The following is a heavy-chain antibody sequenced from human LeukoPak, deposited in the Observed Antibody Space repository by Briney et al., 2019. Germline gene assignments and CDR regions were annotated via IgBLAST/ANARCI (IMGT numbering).Heavy chain of an antibody. CDR2: IWYDGSNQ. V-gene: IGHV3-33*01. CDR1: GFTFSNYG. Sequence: GRSLRLSCAASGFTFSNYGMHWVRQAPGKGLEWVAVIWYDGSNQYYADSVKGRFTVSRDNSKNTLYLQMNSLRAEDTAVYYCASDFWSGYYIYWGQGTLVTVSS. CDR3: ASDFWSGYYIY. J-gene: IGHJ4*02. D-gene: IGHD3-3*01.